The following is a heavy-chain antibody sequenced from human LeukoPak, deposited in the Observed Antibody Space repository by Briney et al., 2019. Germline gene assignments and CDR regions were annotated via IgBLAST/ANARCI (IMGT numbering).Heavy chain of an antibody. D-gene: IGHD4-17*01. CDR1: GFTFSSYA. J-gene: IGHJ4*02. Sequence: GGSLRLSCAASGFTFSSYAMSWVRQAPGKGVEWLSSISGSGDRTYYADSVKGRFTISRDNSKNTLYLQMNSLRAEDTAIYYCAKRGPPVTTESYYFDYWGQGSLVPVSS. V-gene: IGHV3-23*01. CDR2: ISGSGDRT. CDR3: AKRGPPVTTESYYFDY.